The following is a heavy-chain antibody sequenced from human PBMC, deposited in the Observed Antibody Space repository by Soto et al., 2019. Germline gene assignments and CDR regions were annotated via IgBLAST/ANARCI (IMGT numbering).Heavy chain of an antibody. CDR1: GFTFSSYS. CDR3: AREGTGDWENWFDP. V-gene: IGHV3-48*01. D-gene: IGHD7-27*01. J-gene: IGHJ5*02. Sequence: EVQLVESGGGLVQPGGSLRLSCAASGFTFSSYSMNWVRQAPGKGLEWVSYISSSSSTIYYADSVKGRFTISRDNAKNSLYLQMNSLRAEHTAVYYCAREGTGDWENWFDPWGQGTLVTVSS. CDR2: ISSSSSTI.